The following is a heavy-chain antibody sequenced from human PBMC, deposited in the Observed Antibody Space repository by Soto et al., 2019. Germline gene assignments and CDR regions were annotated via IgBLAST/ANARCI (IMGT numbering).Heavy chain of an antibody. CDR1: GFSFSGSA. Sequence: EVQLVESGGGLVQPGGSLKLSCSGSGFSFSGSAIHWVGQASGRGLEWVGRIRDKPNHYATAYAVSVRGRFTISRDDSQNTAYLQMNSLKTEDTAVYYCTRPPSGSYGDDSDFWGQGTLVTVSS. V-gene: IGHV3-73*02. J-gene: IGHJ4*02. D-gene: IGHD3-10*01. CDR2: IRDKPNHYAT. CDR3: TRPPSGSYGDDSDF.